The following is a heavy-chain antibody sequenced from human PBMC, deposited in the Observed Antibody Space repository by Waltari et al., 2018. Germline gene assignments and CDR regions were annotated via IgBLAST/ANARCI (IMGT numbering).Heavy chain of an antibody. CDR2: IYHSGST. D-gene: IGHD6-13*01. CDR3: ARFSSSWYALDY. V-gene: IGHV4-38-2*01. Sequence: QVQLQESGPGLVKPSETLSLTCAVSGYSISSGYYWGWIRQPPGQGLEWIGSIYHSGSTYYNPSLKSRVTISVDTSKNQFSLKLSSVTAADTAVYYCARFSSSWYALDYWGQGTLVTVSS. J-gene: IGHJ4*02. CDR1: GYSISSGYY.